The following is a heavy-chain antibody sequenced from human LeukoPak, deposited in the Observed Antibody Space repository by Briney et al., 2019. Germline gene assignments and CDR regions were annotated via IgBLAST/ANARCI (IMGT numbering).Heavy chain of an antibody. V-gene: IGHV3-23*01. CDR3: AKDLRTRYSYGRGNWFDP. J-gene: IGHJ5*02. D-gene: IGHD5-18*01. Sequence: GGSLRLSCAASAFTFSSYWMSWVRQAPGKGLEWVSAISGSGGSTYYADSVKGRFTISRDNSKTTLYLQMNSLRAEDTAVYYCAKDLRTRYSYGRGNWFDPWGQGTLVTVSS. CDR1: AFTFSSYW. CDR2: ISGSGGST.